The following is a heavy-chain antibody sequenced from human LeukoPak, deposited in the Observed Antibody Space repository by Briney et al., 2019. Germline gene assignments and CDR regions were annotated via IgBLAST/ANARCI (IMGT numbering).Heavy chain of an antibody. D-gene: IGHD5-18*01. CDR1: GGSISSYY. V-gene: IGHV4-59*01. CDR2: IYYSGST. Sequence: SETLSLTCTVSGGSISSYYWSWIRQPPGKGLEWIGYIYYSGSTNYNPSLKSRVTISVDTSKNQFSLKLSSVTAADTAVYYCAGGRSGYSYGQIYYFDYWGQGTLVTVSS. CDR3: AGGRSGYSYGQIYYFDY. J-gene: IGHJ4*02.